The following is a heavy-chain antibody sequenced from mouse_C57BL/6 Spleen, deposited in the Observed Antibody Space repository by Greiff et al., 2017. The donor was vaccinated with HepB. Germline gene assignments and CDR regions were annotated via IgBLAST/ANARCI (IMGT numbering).Heavy chain of an antibody. CDR1: GYAFSSYW. CDR3: AREDTTVYYFDY. J-gene: IGHJ2*01. D-gene: IGHD1-1*01. CDR2: IYPGDGDT. Sequence: QVQLQQSGAELVKPGASVKISCKASGYAFSSYWMNWVKQRPGKGLEWIGQIYPGDGDTNYNGKFKGKATLTADKSSSTAYMQLSSLTSEDSAVYFCAREDTTVYYFDYWGQGTTLTVSS. V-gene: IGHV1-80*01.